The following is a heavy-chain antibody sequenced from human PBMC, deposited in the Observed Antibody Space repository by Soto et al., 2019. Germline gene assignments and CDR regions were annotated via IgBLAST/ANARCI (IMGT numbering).Heavy chain of an antibody. CDR2: INHSGST. J-gene: IGHJ6*02. D-gene: IGHD3-3*01. Sequence: SETLSLTCAVYGGSFSGYYWSWIRRPPGKGLEWIGEINHSGSTNYNPSLKSRVTISVDTSKNQFSLKLSSVTAADTAVYYCARCDFWSGLGHYGMDVWGQGTTVTVSS. CDR3: ARCDFWSGLGHYGMDV. V-gene: IGHV4-34*01. CDR1: GGSFSGYY.